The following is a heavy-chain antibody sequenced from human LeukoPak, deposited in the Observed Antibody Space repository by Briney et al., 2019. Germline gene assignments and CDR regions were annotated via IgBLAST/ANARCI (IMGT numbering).Heavy chain of an antibody. J-gene: IGHJ3*02. V-gene: IGHV3-30*18. CDR3: AKGRWEVNLSDAFDI. CDR1: GFTFSSYG. CDR2: ISYGGSNK. D-gene: IGHD1-26*01. Sequence: GGSLRHSCAASGFTFSSYGMHWVRQAPGKGLEWVAVISYGGSNKYYADSVKGRFTISRDNSKNTLYLQMNSLRAEDTAVYYCAKGRWEVNLSDAFDIWGQGSMVTVSS.